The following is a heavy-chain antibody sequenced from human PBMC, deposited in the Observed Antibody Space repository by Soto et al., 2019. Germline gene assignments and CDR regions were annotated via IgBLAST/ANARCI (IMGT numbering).Heavy chain of an antibody. V-gene: IGHV1-2*02. CDR3: ASYAAGTSDY. D-gene: IGHD6-19*01. CDR1: GYTFTGYY. CDR2: INPNSGGT. Sequence: QVQLVQSGAEVKKPGASVKVSCKASGYTFTGYYMHWVRQAPGQGLEWMGWINPNSGGTNYEQKFQGRVTMTRDTSISTAYMELSRLRSDDTAVYYCASYAAGTSDYWGQGTLVTVSS. J-gene: IGHJ4*02.